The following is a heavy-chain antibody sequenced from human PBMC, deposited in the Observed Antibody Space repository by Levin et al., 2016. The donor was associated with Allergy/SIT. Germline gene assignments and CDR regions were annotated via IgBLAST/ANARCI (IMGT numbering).Heavy chain of an antibody. CDR3: ARVTGPPDRNYYFYGLDV. Sequence: WVRQAPGQGLEWMGWINFNSGGASYAGTFQGRVTMTRDMSTTTAFMEMTSLRSDDTAVYYCARVTGPPDRNYYFYGLDVWGQGTTVTVSS. D-gene: IGHD3/OR15-3a*01. CDR2: INFNSGGA. V-gene: IGHV1-2*02. J-gene: IGHJ6*02.